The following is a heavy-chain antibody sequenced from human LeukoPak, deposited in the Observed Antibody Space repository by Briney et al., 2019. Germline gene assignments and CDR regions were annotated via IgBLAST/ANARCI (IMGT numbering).Heavy chain of an antibody. V-gene: IGHV1-2*02. CDR1: GYTFTGYY. J-gene: IGHJ4*02. Sequence: ASVKVSCKASGYTFTGYYMHWVRQAPGQGLEWMGWINPNSGGTNYAQKFQGRVTMTRDTSISTAYMELSRLRSDDTAVYYCAREVGSIAARPTVRLSLGYWGQGTLVTVSS. CDR2: INPNSGGT. D-gene: IGHD6-6*01. CDR3: AREVGSIAARPTVRLSLGY.